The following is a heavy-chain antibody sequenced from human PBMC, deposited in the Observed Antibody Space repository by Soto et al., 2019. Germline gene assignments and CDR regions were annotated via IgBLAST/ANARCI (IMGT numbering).Heavy chain of an antibody. V-gene: IGHV1-18*01. D-gene: IGHD2-2*01. CDR3: AKIRYCSSTSCYEPRSYYYYGMDV. CDR2: ISAYNGNT. Sequence: GASVKVSCKASGYTFTSYGISWVRQAPGQGLEWMGWISAYNGNTNYAQKVQGRVTMTTDTSTSTAYMELRSLRSDDTAVYYCAKIRYCSSTSCYEPRSYYYYGMDVWGQGTTVTVSS. J-gene: IGHJ6*02. CDR1: GYTFTSYG.